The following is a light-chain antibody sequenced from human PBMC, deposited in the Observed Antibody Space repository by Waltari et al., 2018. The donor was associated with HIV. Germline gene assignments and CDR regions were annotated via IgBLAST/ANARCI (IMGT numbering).Light chain of an antibody. CDR2: DVT. CDR1: SNALSRYAL. Sequence: QSALTQPASVSGSPGQSITISCTGTSNALSRYALVSWYQHQPGRAPKLIIYDVTKWPSGVSHRFSGSKSGATASLTISGLQAEDEADYYCCSYAGITTWVFGGGTKVTVL. V-gene: IGLV2-23*02. CDR3: CSYAGITTWV. J-gene: IGLJ3*02.